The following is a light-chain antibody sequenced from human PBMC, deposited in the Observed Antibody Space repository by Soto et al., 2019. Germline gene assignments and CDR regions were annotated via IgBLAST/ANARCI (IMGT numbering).Light chain of an antibody. CDR2: DAS. Sequence: DIQMTQSPSTLSATVGDRVSITCRVSQSIRSGLAWYQQKPGKAPKLLIYDASSLESGVPSRFSGSGSGTEFTLTISSLQPDDFATYYCQQYNSYPRTFGQGTKVDI. CDR1: QSIRSG. V-gene: IGKV1-5*01. J-gene: IGKJ1*01. CDR3: QQYNSYPRT.